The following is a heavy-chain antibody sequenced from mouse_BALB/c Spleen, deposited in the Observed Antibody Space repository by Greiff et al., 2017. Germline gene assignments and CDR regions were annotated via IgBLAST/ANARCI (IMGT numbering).Heavy chain of an antibody. J-gene: IGHJ3*01. D-gene: IGHD2-4*01. Sequence: DVKLVESGGGLVKPGGSLKLSCAASGFTFSSYAMSWVRQTPEKRLEWFASISSGGSTYYPDSVKGRFTISRDNARNILYLQMSSLRSEDTAMYYCAREGATMITTGAWFAYWGQGTLVTVSA. CDR2: ISSGGST. CDR1: GFTFSSYA. CDR3: AREGATMITTGAWFAY. V-gene: IGHV5-6-5*01.